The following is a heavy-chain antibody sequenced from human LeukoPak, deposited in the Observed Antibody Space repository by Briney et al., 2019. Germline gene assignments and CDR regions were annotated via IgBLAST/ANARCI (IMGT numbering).Heavy chain of an antibody. J-gene: IGHJ3*02. V-gene: IGHV3-21*01. D-gene: IGHD3-16*01. Sequence: GGSLRLSCAASGFTFSSYSMNWVRQAPGKGLEWVSYISTSGSYIYYSDSVKGRFTMSRDNAKNSLYLQMNGLRAEDTAVYYCARDAGGHHAFDIWGQGTMVTVSS. CDR3: ARDAGGHHAFDI. CDR1: GFTFSSYS. CDR2: ISTSGSYI.